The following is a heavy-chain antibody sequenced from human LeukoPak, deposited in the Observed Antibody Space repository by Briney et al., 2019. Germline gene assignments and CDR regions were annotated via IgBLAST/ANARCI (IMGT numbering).Heavy chain of an antibody. J-gene: IGHJ6*04. CDR1: GFTFSSYG. CDR2: IWYDGSNK. D-gene: IGHD2-2*01. Sequence: PGGSLRLSCAASGFTFSSYGMHWVRQAPGKGLEWVAVIWYDGSNKYYADSVKGRFTISRDNSKNTLYLQMNSLRAEDTAVYYCAREVADIVVVPAAVVAKAGYYYYGMDVWGKGTTVTVSS. CDR3: AREVADIVVVPAAVVAKAGYYYYGMDV. V-gene: IGHV3-33*01.